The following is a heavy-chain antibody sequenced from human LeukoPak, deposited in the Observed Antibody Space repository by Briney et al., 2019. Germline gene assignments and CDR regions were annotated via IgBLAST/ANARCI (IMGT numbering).Heavy chain of an antibody. D-gene: IGHD6-19*01. CDR2: ISYDGSNK. CDR3: ARDFPRQWLDSSYFYYYMDV. V-gene: IGHV3-30*03. J-gene: IGHJ6*03. CDR1: GFTFSSYW. Sequence: PGGSLRLSCAASGFTFSSYWMHWVRQAPGKGLEWVAVISYDGSNKYYADSVKGRFTISRDNAKKSLYLQMNSLRAEDTALYYCARDFPRQWLDSSYFYYYMDVWGKGTTVTVSS.